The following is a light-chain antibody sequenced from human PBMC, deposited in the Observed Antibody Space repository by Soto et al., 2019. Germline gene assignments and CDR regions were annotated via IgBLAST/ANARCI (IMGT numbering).Light chain of an antibody. V-gene: IGKV1-5*01. CDR3: QQYASYPYT. J-gene: IGKJ2*01. CDR2: DAS. Sequence: DIQITQSPSTLSASVGDRVTISCRASQSIQTWLAWYLHKPGKAPNLLIFDASDLASGVSSKFSGSGSGAEFTLTISSLQADDFATYYCQQYASYPYTFGRGARLEIK. CDR1: QSIQTW.